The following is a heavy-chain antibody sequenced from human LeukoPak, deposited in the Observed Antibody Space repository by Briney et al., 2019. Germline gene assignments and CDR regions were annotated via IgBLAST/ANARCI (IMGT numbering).Heavy chain of an antibody. CDR2: IYHSGST. V-gene: IGHV4-38-2*02. CDR3: ARGYSSSWYINWFDP. J-gene: IGHJ5*02. CDR1: GYSISSGYF. Sequence: SETLSLTCTVSGYSISSGYFWGWIRQPPGKGLEWLGSIYHSGSTYCNPSLKSRVTISVDTSKNQFSLKLTSATAADTAVYYCARGYSSSWYINWFDPWGQGTLVTVSS. D-gene: IGHD6-13*01.